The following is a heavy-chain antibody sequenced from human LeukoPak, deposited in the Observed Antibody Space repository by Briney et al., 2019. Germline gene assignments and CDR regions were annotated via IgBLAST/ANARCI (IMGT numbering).Heavy chain of an antibody. CDR2: IKQDGSEK. CDR1: GFTFSSYA. Sequence: GGSLRLSCAASGFTFSSYAMSWVRQAPGKGLEWVANIKQDGSEKYYVDSVKSRFTISRDNAKNSLYLQMNSLRVEDTAVYYCARYCSSTSCYDAFDIWGQGTMVTVSS. J-gene: IGHJ3*02. D-gene: IGHD2-2*01. CDR3: ARYCSSTSCYDAFDI. V-gene: IGHV3-7*01.